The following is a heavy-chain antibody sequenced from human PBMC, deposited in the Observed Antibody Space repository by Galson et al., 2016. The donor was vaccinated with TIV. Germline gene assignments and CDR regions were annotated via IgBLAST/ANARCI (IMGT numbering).Heavy chain of an antibody. CDR3: ARDRRHCGNECYLYYYYGMDV. CDR2: ISSGGST. V-gene: IGHV3-66*02. CDR1: GLLVSSNY. Sequence: LRLSCAASGLLVSSNYMSWVRQAPGKGLEWVSLISSGGSTSYADSVRGRFTISRDNSNNRVYLQMNSVRPEDTAVYYCARDRRHCGNECYLYYYYGMDVWGQGATVTVSS. J-gene: IGHJ6*02. D-gene: IGHD2-21*01.